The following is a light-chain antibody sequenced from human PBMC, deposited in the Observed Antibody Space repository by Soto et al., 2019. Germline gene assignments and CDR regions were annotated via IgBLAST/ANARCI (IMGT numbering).Light chain of an antibody. CDR2: GAS. V-gene: IGKV3-20*01. J-gene: IGKJ3*01. CDR1: QSVSSSY. CDR3: QQYGSSPFT. Sequence: EIVLTQSPGTLSLSPGERATLSCRASQSVSSSYLAWYQQKPGQAPRLLIYGASSRATGIPDRFSGRGSGTDFTLIISRLEPEDFAVYYCQQYGSSPFTFGPGTKVDIK.